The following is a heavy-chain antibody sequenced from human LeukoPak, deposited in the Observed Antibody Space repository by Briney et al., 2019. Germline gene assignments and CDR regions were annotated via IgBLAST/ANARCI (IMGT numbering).Heavy chain of an antibody. Sequence: GGSLRLSCAASGFIFSSYWMSWVRQAPGKGLEWVANINQDGSKRYYVDSVKGRFTISRDNVKNSVYLQMNSLRAEDTAVYSCARAVAAADSYWGRGTLVTVSS. CDR3: ARAVAAADSY. CDR2: INQDGSKR. V-gene: IGHV3-7*04. CDR1: GFIFSSYW. J-gene: IGHJ4*02. D-gene: IGHD6-13*01.